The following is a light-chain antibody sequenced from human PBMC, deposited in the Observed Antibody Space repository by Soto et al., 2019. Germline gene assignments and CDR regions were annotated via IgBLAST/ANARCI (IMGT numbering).Light chain of an antibody. Sequence: DIPVTQSPSFLPASVGDIVTVTCRVSQGISSYLAWYQQKPGKAPKLLIYGASTLQSGVPSRFSGSGSGTEFTLTISSLQPEDFATYYCQQLHSYPLTFGGGTKVEIK. J-gene: IGKJ4*01. CDR2: GAS. V-gene: IGKV1-9*01. CDR1: QGISSY. CDR3: QQLHSYPLT.